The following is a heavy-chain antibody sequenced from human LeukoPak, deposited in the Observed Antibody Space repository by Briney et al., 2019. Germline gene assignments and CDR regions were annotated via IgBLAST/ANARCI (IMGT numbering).Heavy chain of an antibody. CDR1: GFTVSSNY. J-gene: IGHJ4*02. D-gene: IGHD2-15*01. CDR3: ARVGGGLGYCSGGSCYSPYYFDY. CDR2: IYSGGST. V-gene: IGHV3-53*01. Sequence: GGSLRLSCAASGFTVSSNYMSWVRQAPGKGLEWVSVIYSGGSTYYADSVKGRFTISRDNSKNTLYLQMNSLRAEDTAVYYCARVGGGLGYCSGGSCYSPYYFDYWGQGALVTVSS.